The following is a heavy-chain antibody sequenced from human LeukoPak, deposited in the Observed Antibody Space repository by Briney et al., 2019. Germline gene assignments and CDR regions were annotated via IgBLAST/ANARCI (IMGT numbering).Heavy chain of an antibody. J-gene: IGHJ4*02. CDR2: IYYSGST. D-gene: IGHD6-19*01. V-gene: IGHV4-39*07. CDR3: ARVRPGAVRY. Sequence: SSETLSLTCTVSGVSISSSSYYWGWIRQPPGKGLEWIGSIYYSGSTYYNPSLKSRVTISVDTSKNQFSLKLSSVTAADTAVYYCARVRPGAVRYWGQGTLVTVSS. CDR1: GVSISSSSYY.